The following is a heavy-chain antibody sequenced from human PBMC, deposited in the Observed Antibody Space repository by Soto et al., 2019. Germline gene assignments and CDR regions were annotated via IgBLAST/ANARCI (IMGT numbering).Heavy chain of an antibody. CDR1: GFTFSSYG. CDR2: IWYDGSNK. Sequence: QVQLVESGGGVVQPGRSLRLSCAASGFTFSSYGMHWVRQAPGKGLEWVAVIWYDGSNKYYADSVKGRFTISRDNSKNTLYLQMNSLRAEDTAVYYCARDRAREPADNFDYWGQGTLVTVSS. J-gene: IGHJ4*02. V-gene: IGHV3-33*01. CDR3: ARDRAREPADNFDY. D-gene: IGHD2-2*01.